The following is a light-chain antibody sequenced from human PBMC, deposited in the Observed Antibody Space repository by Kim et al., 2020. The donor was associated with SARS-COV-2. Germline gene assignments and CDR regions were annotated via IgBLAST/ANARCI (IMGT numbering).Light chain of an antibody. CDR3: LQHKTSS. Sequence: EIQMTQSPSAMSASVGDRVTITCRASQDISSFLAWFQQKPGKAPKRLIYAASSLQSGVPSRFSASGSGTEFTLTISSLQPEDFATYYCLQHKTSSVGGGTKVDIK. V-gene: IGKV1-17*03. CDR1: QDISSF. J-gene: IGKJ4*01. CDR2: AAS.